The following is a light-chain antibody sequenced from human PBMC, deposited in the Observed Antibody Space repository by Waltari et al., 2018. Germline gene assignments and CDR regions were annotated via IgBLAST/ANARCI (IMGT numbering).Light chain of an antibody. V-gene: IGKV1D-12*01. Sequence: DIQMTQSPSSVSASIGDRVTISCRARQDIGRFLVWYQQTPGRSPKLLIFDTSSLQSGVPSRFSGSGSGTEFTLTIGSLQPEDFATYYCLQVSNFPITFGQGTRLEIQ. CDR1: QDIGRF. CDR3: LQVSNFPIT. J-gene: IGKJ5*01. CDR2: DTS.